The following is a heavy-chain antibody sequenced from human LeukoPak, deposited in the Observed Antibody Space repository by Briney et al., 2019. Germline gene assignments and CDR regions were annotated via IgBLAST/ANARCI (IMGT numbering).Heavy chain of an antibody. Sequence: SETLSPTCTVSGGSISSGGYYWSWIRQHPGKGLEWIGYIYYSGSTYYNPSLKSRVTISVDTSKNQFSLKLSSVTAADTAVYYCARQYGDYDVSDYWGQGTLVTVSS. CDR3: ARQYGDYDVSDY. J-gene: IGHJ4*02. CDR2: IYYSGST. CDR1: GGSISSGGYY. V-gene: IGHV4-31*03. D-gene: IGHD4-17*01.